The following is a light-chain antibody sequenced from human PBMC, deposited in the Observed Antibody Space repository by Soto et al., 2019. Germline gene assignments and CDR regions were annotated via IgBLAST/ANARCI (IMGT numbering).Light chain of an antibody. CDR2: DNN. J-gene: IGLJ1*01. CDR3: GAWDSSLKVYL. CDR1: SSNIGNNY. V-gene: IGLV1-51*01. Sequence: QSVLTQPPSVSAAPGQTVTISCSGSSSNIGNNYVSWYQSLPGTAPKLLIYDNNERPSGIPDRFSGSKSGTSATLGITGLQTGDEADYYCGAWDSSLKVYLFGGGTKLTVL.